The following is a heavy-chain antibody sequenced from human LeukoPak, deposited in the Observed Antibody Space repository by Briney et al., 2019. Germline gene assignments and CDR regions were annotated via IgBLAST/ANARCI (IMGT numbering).Heavy chain of an antibody. V-gene: IGHV1-69*13. CDR1: GGTFSTYG. CDR3: ARDVPSPLTPAAGTGGY. J-gene: IGHJ4*02. CDR2: IIPISGTA. D-gene: IGHD6-13*01. Sequence: SVKVSCKASGGTFSTYGINWVRQAPGQGVEWVGGIIPISGTANYAQKFQGRVTNTADESTSTAYMELSSLRSEDTSMYYCARDVPSPLTPAAGTGGYWGQGTLVTVSS.